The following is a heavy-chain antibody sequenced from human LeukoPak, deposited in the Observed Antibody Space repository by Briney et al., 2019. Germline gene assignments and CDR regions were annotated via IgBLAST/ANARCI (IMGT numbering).Heavy chain of an antibody. V-gene: IGHV4-59*08. Sequence: SETLSLTCTVSGGSISSYYWSWIRQPPGKGLGWIGYIYYSGSTNYNPSLKSRVTISVDTSKNQFSLKLSSVTAADTAVYYCARSIAVAGSSPYYFDYWGQGTLVTVSS. CDR2: IYYSGST. CDR3: ARSIAVAGSSPYYFDY. J-gene: IGHJ4*02. CDR1: GGSISSYY. D-gene: IGHD6-19*01.